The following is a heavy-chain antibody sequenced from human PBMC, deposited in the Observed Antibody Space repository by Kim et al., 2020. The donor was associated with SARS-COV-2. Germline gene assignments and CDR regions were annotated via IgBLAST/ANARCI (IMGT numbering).Heavy chain of an antibody. J-gene: IGHJ6*02. CDR3: ARKDYGLDV. V-gene: IGHV4-31*02. Sequence: SNNPSLQSRVTKSVDTTKNQFSLQLTAVTAADTAVYYCARKDYGLDVWGQGTTVTVSS.